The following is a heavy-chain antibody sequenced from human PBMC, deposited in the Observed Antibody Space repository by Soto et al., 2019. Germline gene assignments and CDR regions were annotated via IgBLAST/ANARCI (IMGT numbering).Heavy chain of an antibody. CDR1: GGSISSGGYY. CDR3: ARVREYYYDSSGYYGRAFDI. D-gene: IGHD3-22*01. CDR2: IYYSGST. J-gene: IGHJ3*02. Sequence: PSETLSLTCTVSGGSISSGGYYWSWIRQHPGKGLEWIGYIYYSGSTYYNLSLKSRVTISVDTSKNQFSQKLSPVTAADTAVYYCARVREYYYDSSGYYGRAFDIWGQGTMVTVSS. V-gene: IGHV4-31*03.